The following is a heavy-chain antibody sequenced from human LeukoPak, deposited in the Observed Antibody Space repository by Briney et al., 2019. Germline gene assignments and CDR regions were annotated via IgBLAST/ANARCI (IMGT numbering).Heavy chain of an antibody. CDR1: GGSFSGYY. CDR2: INHSGST. J-gene: IGHJ3*02. CDR3: ARDRYLPEYYYDSSGIFDI. Sequence: PSETLSLTCAVYGGSFSGYYWSWIRQPPGKGLEWIGEINHSGSTNYNPSLKSRVTISVDTSKNQFSLKLSSVTAADTAVYYCARDRYLPEYYYDSSGIFDIWGQGTMVTVSS. V-gene: IGHV4-34*01. D-gene: IGHD3-22*01.